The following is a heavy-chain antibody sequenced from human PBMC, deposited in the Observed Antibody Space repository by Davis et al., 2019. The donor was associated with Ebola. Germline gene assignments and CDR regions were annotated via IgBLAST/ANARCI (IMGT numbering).Heavy chain of an antibody. D-gene: IGHD3-3*02. CDR2: MNPNSGNT. CDR1: GYTFTSYD. J-gene: IGHJ4*02. CDR3: ARRVHFWSGYYNKDFDY. Sequence: ASVKVSCKASGYTFTSYDINWVRQATGQGLEWMGWMNPNSGNTGYAQKFQGRVTMTRNTSISTAYMQLRSLRSEDTAVYYCARRVHFWSGYYNKDFDYWGQGTLVTVSS. V-gene: IGHV1-8*01.